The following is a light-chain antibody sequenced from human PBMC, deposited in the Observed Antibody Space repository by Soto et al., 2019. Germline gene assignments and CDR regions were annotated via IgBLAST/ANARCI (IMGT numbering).Light chain of an antibody. CDR1: QSVSSY. J-gene: IGKJ1*01. V-gene: IGKV3-15*01. CDR3: QQYKDWPTT. Sequence: EIGLAQSPATLSLSTGERATLSCRASQSVSSYLAWYQQKPGQAPRLLMYEASNRATGIPARFSGSGSGTEFTLTISSLQSDDFGVYFCQQYKDWPTTFGQGTKVDIK. CDR2: EAS.